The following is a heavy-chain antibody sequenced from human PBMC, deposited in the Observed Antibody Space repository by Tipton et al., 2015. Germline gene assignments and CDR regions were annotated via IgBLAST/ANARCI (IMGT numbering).Heavy chain of an antibody. CDR1: GGSISSSYY. CDR3: ARERENSYGSFDH. CDR2: INDSGST. V-gene: IGHV4-4*02. D-gene: IGHD3-16*01. Sequence: TLSLTCAVSGGSISSSYYWSWIRQTPGEGLEWIGEINDSGSTNYNPSLKTRVTISGDTSKNQFSLELNSVTAADTAVYYCARERENSYGSFDHWGQGSLVTVSS. J-gene: IGHJ4*02.